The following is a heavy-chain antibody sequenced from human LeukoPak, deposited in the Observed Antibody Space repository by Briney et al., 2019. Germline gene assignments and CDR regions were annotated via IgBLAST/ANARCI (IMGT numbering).Heavy chain of an antibody. V-gene: IGHV1-8*01. CDR1: GYTFTSYD. CDR3: ARGGGPSSSKQWLAPGGTDYYYGMDV. J-gene: IGHJ6*02. CDR2: MNPNSGNT. Sequence: ASVKVSCKASGYTFTSYDINWVRQATGQGLEWMGWMNPNSGNTGYAQKFQGRVTMTRNTSISTAYMELSSPRSEDTAVYYCARGGGPSSSKQWLAPGGTDYYYGMDVWGQGTTVTVSS. D-gene: IGHD6-19*01.